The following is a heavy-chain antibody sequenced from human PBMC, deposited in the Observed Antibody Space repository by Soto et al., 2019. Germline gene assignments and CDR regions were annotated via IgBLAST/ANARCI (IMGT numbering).Heavy chain of an antibody. CDR2: IYYSGST. CDR3: ARALGSGSYHVGFDY. V-gene: IGHV4-31*03. CDR1: GGSISSGGYY. Sequence: ASETLSLTCTVSGGSISSGGYYWSWIRQHPGKGLEWIGYIYYSGSTYYNPSLKSRVTISVDTSKNQFSLKLSSVTAADTAVYYCARALGSGSYHVGFDYWGQGTLVTVSS. D-gene: IGHD1-26*01. J-gene: IGHJ4*02.